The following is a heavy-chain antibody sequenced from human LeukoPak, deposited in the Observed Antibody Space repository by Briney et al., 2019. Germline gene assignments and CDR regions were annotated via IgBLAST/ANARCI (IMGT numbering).Heavy chain of an antibody. CDR1: GFTFSSYW. V-gene: IGHV3-7*01. Sequence: PGGSLRLSCAASGFTFSSYWMSWVRQAPGKGLGWVANIKQDGSEKYYVDSVKGRFTISRDNAKNSLYLQMNSLRAEDTAVYYCARDGFLEWFVSTENWFDPWGQGTLVTVSS. J-gene: IGHJ5*02. CDR3: ARDGFLEWFVSTENWFDP. CDR2: IKQDGSEK. D-gene: IGHD3-3*01.